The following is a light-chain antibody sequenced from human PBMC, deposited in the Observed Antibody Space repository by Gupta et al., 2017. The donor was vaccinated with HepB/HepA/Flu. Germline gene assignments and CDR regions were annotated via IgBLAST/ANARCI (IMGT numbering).Light chain of an antibody. CDR3: ALYMGSGIWV. CDR1: SGSVSTTYY. V-gene: IGLV8-61*01. Sequence: QTVVTQQISFSVSPGGTVTLPCGLNSGSVSTTYYPSWYQQTPGQAPRTLIYSTKNRSSGVPDRFSGSILGNKAALTITGAQADDECDYYCALYMGSGIWVFGGGTKLTVL. CDR2: STK. J-gene: IGLJ3*02.